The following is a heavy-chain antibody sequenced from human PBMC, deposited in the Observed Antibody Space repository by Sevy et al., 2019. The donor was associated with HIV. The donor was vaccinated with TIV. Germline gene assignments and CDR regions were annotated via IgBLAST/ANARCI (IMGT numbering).Heavy chain of an antibody. J-gene: IGHJ6*02. CDR3: ARAYQYYYYGMDV. CDR2: IYYSGNT. D-gene: IGHD3-10*01. CDR1: GDSISGYY. V-gene: IGHV4-59*01. Sequence: SETLSLTCTVSGDSISGYYWSWIRQPPGKGLEWIGYIYYSGNTNYNPSLMSRVTISVDTSKNQFSLKLSSVTAADTAIYYCARAYQYYYYGMDVWGQGTTVTVSS.